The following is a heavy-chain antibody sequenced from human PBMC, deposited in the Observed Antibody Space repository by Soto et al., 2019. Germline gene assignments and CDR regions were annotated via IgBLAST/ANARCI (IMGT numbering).Heavy chain of an antibody. CDR3: ASTSMVRGDSGYYFDY. V-gene: IGHV4-30-2*01. J-gene: IGHJ4*02. Sequence: PSETLSLTCAVSGGSISSGGYSWSWIRQPPGKGLEWIGYIYHSGSTYYNPSLKSRVTISVDRSKNQFSLKLSSVTAADTAVYYCASTSMVRGDSGYYFDYWGQGTLVTVSS. D-gene: IGHD3-10*01. CDR1: GGSISSGGYS. CDR2: IYHSGST.